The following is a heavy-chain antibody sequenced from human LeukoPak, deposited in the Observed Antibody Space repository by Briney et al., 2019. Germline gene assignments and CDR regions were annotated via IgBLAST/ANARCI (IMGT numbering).Heavy chain of an antibody. D-gene: IGHD4-11*01. V-gene: IGHV3-13*01. CDR2: IGVGGDT. Sequence: TGGSLRLSCVASGFNFSKNDMHWVRQTTERGLEWVSAIGVGGDTYYADPVKGRSTISRENGKNSVYLQMNSLRAGDTAVYFCAKAFDYNGLRGEGGSFDCWGQGALVTVSS. CDR3: AKAFDYNGLRGEGGSFDC. CDR1: GFNFSKND. J-gene: IGHJ4*02.